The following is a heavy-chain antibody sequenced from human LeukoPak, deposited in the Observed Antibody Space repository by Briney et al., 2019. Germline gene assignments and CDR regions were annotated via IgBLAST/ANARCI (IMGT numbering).Heavy chain of an antibody. V-gene: IGHV1-69*13. CDR3: ARATSANEYSYGFHFDY. CDR2: IIPSFGTV. Sequence: WASVKVSCKASGSTFRSYAINWVRQAPGQGLEWMGAIIPSFGTVKYAQKFQGRVTMTADESTSTAYMDLNYLRSDDTAIYFCARATSANEYSYGFHFDYWGQGTLVTVSS. J-gene: IGHJ4*02. D-gene: IGHD5-18*01. CDR1: GSTFRSYA.